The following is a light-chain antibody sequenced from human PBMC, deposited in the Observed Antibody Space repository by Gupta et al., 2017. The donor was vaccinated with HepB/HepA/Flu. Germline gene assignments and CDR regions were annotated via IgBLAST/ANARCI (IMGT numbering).Light chain of an antibody. CDR1: SSNIGAGYD. V-gene: IGLV1-40*01. J-gene: IGLJ1*01. Sequence: QSVLTPPPSVSGAPGQRVTISCTGSSSNIGAGYDVHWYQQLPGTAPKLLIYGNSNRPSGVPDRFSGSKSGTSAALAITGLQAEDEADYYCQSYDSSRSGCVFGTGTKVTVL. CDR2: GNS. CDR3: QSYDSSRSGCV.